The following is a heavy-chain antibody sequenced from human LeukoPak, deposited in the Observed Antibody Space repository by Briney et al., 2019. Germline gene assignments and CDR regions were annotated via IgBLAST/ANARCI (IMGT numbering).Heavy chain of an antibody. V-gene: IGHV3-64*04. J-gene: IGHJ3*01. CDR2: ISNKGGST. Sequence: GGSLSLSCSASGFTFSSYGMHWVRQAPGKGLEYVSGISNKGGSTYYADSVKGRFTISRDNSKNTLSLQMNSLRVEDTPIYYCAKDIQLSTWGLGTMVTVSS. D-gene: IGHD3-16*02. CDR3: AKDIQLST. CDR1: GFTFSSYG.